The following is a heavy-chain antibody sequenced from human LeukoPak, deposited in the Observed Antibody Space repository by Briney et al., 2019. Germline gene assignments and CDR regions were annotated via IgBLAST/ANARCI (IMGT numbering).Heavy chain of an antibody. CDR2: IRYDGSNK. D-gene: IGHD6-19*01. J-gene: IGHJ4*02. Sequence: PGGSLRLSCAASGFTFSSYGMHWVRQAPGKGLEWVAFIRYDGSNKYYADSVKGRFTISRDNSKNPLYLQMNSLRAEDTAVYYCAKDRRYSSGWYVSGFDYWGQGTLVTVSS. V-gene: IGHV3-30*02. CDR1: GFTFSSYG. CDR3: AKDRRYSSGWYVSGFDY.